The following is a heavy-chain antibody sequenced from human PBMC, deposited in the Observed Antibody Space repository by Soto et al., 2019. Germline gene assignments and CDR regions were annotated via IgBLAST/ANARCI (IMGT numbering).Heavy chain of an antibody. Sequence: PSETLSLTCTLSGGSFDSGGYYWSWIRQHPGKGLEWIGYIYYSGSTYYNPSLKSRVTISLDTSKNQFSLKLSSVTAADTAVYYCARGRSRAGYFDYWGQGALVTVSS. CDR1: GGSFDSGGYY. CDR2: IYYSGST. D-gene: IGHD6-13*01. J-gene: IGHJ4*02. CDR3: ARGRSRAGYFDY. V-gene: IGHV4-31*03.